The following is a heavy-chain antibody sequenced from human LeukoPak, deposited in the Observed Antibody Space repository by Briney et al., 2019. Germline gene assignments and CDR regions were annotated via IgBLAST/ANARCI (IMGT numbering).Heavy chain of an antibody. J-gene: IGHJ4*02. CDR2: INAGNGNT. V-gene: IGHV1-3*01. CDR1: GYTFTSYA. CDR3: ARGVSSSWYYFDY. Sequence: ASVKVSCKASGYTFTSYAMHWVRQAPGQRLEWMGWINAGNGNTKYSQKFQGRVTITRDTSASTAYMELGSLRSEDTAVYYCARGVSSSWYYFDYWGQGTLVTVSS. D-gene: IGHD6-13*01.